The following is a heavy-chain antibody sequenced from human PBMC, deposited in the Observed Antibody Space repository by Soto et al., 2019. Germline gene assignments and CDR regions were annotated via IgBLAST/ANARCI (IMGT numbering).Heavy chain of an antibody. CDR2: IIPIFGTA. J-gene: IGHJ4*02. V-gene: IGHV1-69*13. CDR3: ARMESGSYCFYY. D-gene: IGHD1-26*01. CDR1: GGTFSSYA. Sequence: SVKVCCKASGGTFSSYAISWVRQAPGQGLEWMGGIIPIFGTANYAQKFQGRVTITADESTSTAYMELSSLRSEDTAVYYCARMESGSYCFYYWGQGTLVTVS.